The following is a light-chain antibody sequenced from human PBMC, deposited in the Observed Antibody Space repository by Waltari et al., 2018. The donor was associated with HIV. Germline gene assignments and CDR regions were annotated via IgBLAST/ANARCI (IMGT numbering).Light chain of an antibody. CDR1: QSISSW. CDR3: QQYNSYPYT. Sequence: DIQMTQSPSTLSASVGDRVTITCRASQSISSWLAWYQQKPGKAPKLLIYKASSLESGVPSRFSGSGSGTEFTLTISSLQPDDFATYYCQQYNSYPYTYGQGTKLEIK. J-gene: IGKJ2*01. CDR2: KAS. V-gene: IGKV1-5*03.